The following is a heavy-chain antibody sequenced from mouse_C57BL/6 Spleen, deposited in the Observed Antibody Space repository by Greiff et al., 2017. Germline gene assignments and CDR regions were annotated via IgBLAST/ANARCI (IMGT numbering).Heavy chain of an antibody. CDR2: INPGDGDT. D-gene: IGHD2-1*01. Sequence: VQLQQSGAELVKPGASVKISCKASGYAFSSYRMNWVKQRPGKGLEWIGQINPGDGDTNYNGKFKGKATLTADKSSSTAYMQLSSLTSEDSAVYFCARSRTGNYFAYWGQGTLVTVSA. J-gene: IGHJ3*01. CDR1: GYAFSSYR. V-gene: IGHV1-80*01. CDR3: ARSRTGNYFAY.